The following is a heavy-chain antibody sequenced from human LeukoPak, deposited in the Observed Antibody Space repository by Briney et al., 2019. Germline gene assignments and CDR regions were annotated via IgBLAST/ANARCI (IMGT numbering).Heavy chain of an antibody. CDR1: GFTFSSYE. J-gene: IGHJ4*02. V-gene: IGHV3-48*03. D-gene: IGHD6-13*01. Sequence: GGSLRLSCAASGFTFSSYEMNWVRQAPGKGLEWVSYISSSGGTIYYADSVKGRFTISRDNAKNSLYLQMNSLRAEDTAVYYCAREEAAAGIMYYFDYWGQGTLVTVSS. CDR2: ISSSGGTI. CDR3: AREEAAAGIMYYFDY.